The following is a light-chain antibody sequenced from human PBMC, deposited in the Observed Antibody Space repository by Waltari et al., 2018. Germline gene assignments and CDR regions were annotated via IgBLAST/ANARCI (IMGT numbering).Light chain of an antibody. V-gene: IGKV3-20*01. J-gene: IGKJ1*01. Sequence: EIVLTQSPGTLSLSPGERATLSCRASQRVSDYYLAWYQQKPGQAPRLLIYSAYNRAAGVPDRFSGSGSVTDFTLTISRLEPGDFAVYYCQQYGSSFPWTFGQGTKVEI. CDR2: SAY. CDR1: QRVSDYY. CDR3: QQYGSSFPWT.